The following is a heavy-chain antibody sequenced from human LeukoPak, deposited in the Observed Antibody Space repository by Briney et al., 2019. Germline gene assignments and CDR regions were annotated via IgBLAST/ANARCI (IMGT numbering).Heavy chain of an antibody. V-gene: IGHV3-74*01. D-gene: IGHD7-27*01. CDR2: INSDGSST. J-gene: IGHJ6*02. CDR1: GFTFSSYW. Sequence: GGSLRLSCAPSGFTFSSYWMHWVRQAPGKGLVWVSRINSDGSSTSYADSVKGRFTISRDNAKNTLYLQMNSLRAEDTAVYYCARDPSIGTGEYYYGMDVWGQGTTVTVSS. CDR3: ARDPSIGTGEYYYGMDV.